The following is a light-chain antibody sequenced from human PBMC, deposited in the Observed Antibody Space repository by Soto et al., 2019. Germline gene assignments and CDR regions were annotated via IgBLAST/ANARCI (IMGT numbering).Light chain of an antibody. CDR1: QNIENH. J-gene: IGKJ1*01. CDR2: GAS. V-gene: IGKV3-15*01. CDR3: QQYAYWWA. Sequence: EIVMTQSPATLSVSPGERATLSCRASQNIENHLAWYQQTPGQAPRLLIHGASTRATGIPTRFSGSGSGTEFTLTISSLQSEDFAVYYCQQYAYWWALGQGTKVDIK.